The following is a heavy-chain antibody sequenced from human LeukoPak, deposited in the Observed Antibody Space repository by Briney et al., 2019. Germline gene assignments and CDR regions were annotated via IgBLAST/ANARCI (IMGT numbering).Heavy chain of an antibody. D-gene: IGHD2-2*01. CDR1: GGSLNSGRYY. Sequence: KSSETLSLTCTVSGGSLNSGRYYWGWIRQSPGKGLEWIGSIYYTGSTYYNPSLKSRVTISRDTPKNQFSLKLSSVTAAETAVYYCARDNWGYCSSTSCYDYWGQGTLVTVSS. V-gene: IGHV4-39*02. CDR3: ARDNWGYCSSTSCYDY. CDR2: IYYTGST. J-gene: IGHJ4*02.